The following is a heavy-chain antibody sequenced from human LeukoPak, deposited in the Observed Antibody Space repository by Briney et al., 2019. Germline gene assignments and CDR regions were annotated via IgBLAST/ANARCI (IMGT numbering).Heavy chain of an antibody. V-gene: IGHV4-59*01. CDR2: IYYSGSP. Sequence: SETLSLTCTVSGGSISSYYWSWIRQPPGKGLEWFGYIYYSGSPNYNPSLKSRITISVDTSKNQFPLKLSSVTAADTAVYYCARGRAGGLDYWGQGTMVTVSS. D-gene: IGHD3-9*01. J-gene: IGHJ3*01. CDR3: ARGRAGGLDY. CDR1: GGSISSYY.